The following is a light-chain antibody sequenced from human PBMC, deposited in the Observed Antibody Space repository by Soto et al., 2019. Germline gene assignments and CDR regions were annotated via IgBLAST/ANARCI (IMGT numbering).Light chain of an antibody. J-gene: IGLJ2*01. CDR3: QTWGTGSSVV. Sequence: QPVLTQSPSASASLGASVKLTCTLNSEYSMYAIAWHQQQPEKGPRYLMKVNSGGSHTKGDGIPDRFSGSSSGAERYLIISSLQSEDEADYYCQTWGTGSSVVFGGGTKVTVL. CDR2: VNSGGSH. CDR1: SEYSMYA. V-gene: IGLV4-69*02.